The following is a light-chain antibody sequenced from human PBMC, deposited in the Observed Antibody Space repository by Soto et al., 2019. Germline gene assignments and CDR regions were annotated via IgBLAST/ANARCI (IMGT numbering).Light chain of an antibody. CDR1: SSNIGSNT. CDR3: EAWDDSLNGLYV. Sequence: QSVLTQPPSASGTPGQRVTISCSGSSSNIGSNTVNWYQQLPGTAPKLLIYSNNQRPSGVPDRFSGSKSGTSASLAISALQSEDEADYYCEAWDDSLNGLYVFGTGTKLTVL. V-gene: IGLV1-44*01. J-gene: IGLJ1*01. CDR2: SNN.